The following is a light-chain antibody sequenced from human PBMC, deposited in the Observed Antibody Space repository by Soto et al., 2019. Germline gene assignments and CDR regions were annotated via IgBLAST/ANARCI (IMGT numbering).Light chain of an antibody. Sequence: DIQMTQSPSSLSASVGDRVTITCRASQGISNYLAWYQHKPGKVPKVLIYAASALHSGVPSRFSGSGSGTDFTFTISRLQPEDIATYYCQQYENLPTFGQGTRLEIK. CDR2: AAS. CDR3: QQYENLPT. V-gene: IGKV1-27*01. CDR1: QGISNY. J-gene: IGKJ5*01.